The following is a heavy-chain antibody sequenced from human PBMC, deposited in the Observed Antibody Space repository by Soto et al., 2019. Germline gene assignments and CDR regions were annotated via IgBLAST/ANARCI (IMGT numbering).Heavy chain of an antibody. CDR3: ERDLGGQIVDY. J-gene: IGHJ4*02. CDR1: GYTFTSYG. V-gene: IGHV1-18*01. Sequence: QVQLVQSGAEVKKPGASVKVSCKASGYTFTSYGISWVRQAPGQGLEWMGWISGYNGNTKYAQKLQGRVTMTTDTPTSTAYMELRSLRSDATAVYYCERDLGGQIVDYWGQGTLVTV. D-gene: IGHD1-26*01. CDR2: ISGYNGNT.